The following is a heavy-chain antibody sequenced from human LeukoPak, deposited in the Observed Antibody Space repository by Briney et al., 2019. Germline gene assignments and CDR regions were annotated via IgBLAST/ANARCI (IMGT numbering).Heavy chain of an antibody. CDR3: ARDSPTVTKTYYYYYYMDV. V-gene: IGHV4-34*01. J-gene: IGHJ6*03. Sequence: SGTLSLTCAVYGGSFSGYYWSWIRQSPGKGLEWIGEINHSGSASYNPSLKSRVTISLDTSKNQFSLKLSSVTAADTAVYYCARDSPTVTKTYYYYYYMDVWGKGTTVTISS. CDR1: GGSFSGYY. D-gene: IGHD4-17*01. CDR2: INHSGSA.